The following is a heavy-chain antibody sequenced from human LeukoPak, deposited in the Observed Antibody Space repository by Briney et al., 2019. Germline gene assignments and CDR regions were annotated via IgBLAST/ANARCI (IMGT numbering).Heavy chain of an antibody. V-gene: IGHV3-7*01. CDR1: GFTFSR. Sequence: GGSLRLSCAASGFTFSRMSWVRQAPGKGLEWVANINRDGSEKYYVDSVKGRFTISRDNTGNSLSLQMNSLRAEDTAVYYCARSDSIGSVDYWGQGTLITVSS. CDR2: INRDGSEK. CDR3: ARSDSIGSVDY. D-gene: IGHD2-21*01. J-gene: IGHJ4*02.